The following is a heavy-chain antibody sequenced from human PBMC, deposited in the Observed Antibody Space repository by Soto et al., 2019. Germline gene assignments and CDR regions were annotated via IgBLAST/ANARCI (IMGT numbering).Heavy chain of an antibody. CDR2: IYYSGST. J-gene: IGHJ4*02. CDR3: AREDRAAAGICDY. D-gene: IGHD6-13*01. CDR1: GGSISSSSYY. V-gene: IGHV4-39*01. Sequence: TSETLSLTCTVSGGSISSSSYYWGWIRQSPGKGLEWIGSIYYSGSTYYNPSLKSRVTISVDTSKNQFSLKLSSVTAADTAVYYCAREDRAAAGICDYWGQGTLVTVSS.